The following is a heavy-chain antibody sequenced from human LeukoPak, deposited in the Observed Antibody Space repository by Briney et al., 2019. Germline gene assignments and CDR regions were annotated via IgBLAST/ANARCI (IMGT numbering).Heavy chain of an antibody. Sequence: ASVRVSCKASGYIFTSYGLSWVRQAPGQGLEWMGWISTNNGHTHYAQKFQGRLTITRDMSTRTVDMELRSLRSDDTAVYYCARDMRHYRYYESDEYYFNFEYWGQGTLVTVSS. CDR2: ISTNNGHT. D-gene: IGHD3-22*01. CDR3: ARDMRHYRYYESDEYYFNFEY. V-gene: IGHV1-18*01. CDR1: GYIFTSYG. J-gene: IGHJ4*02.